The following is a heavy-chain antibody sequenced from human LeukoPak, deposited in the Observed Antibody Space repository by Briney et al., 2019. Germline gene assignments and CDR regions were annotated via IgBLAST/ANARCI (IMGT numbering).Heavy chain of an antibody. V-gene: IGHV3-23*01. Sequence: SGGSLRLSCAASGFTFSSFPMSWVRQAPGKGLEWVSVISGGGVSTYYADSVKGRFTISRGNSKNTLCLQMNSLRAEDTAVYYCAKWARYCTNGVCYYFDYWGQGTLVTVSS. CDR2: ISGGGVST. CDR3: AKWARYCTNGVCYYFDY. J-gene: IGHJ4*02. D-gene: IGHD2-8*01. CDR1: GFTFSSFP.